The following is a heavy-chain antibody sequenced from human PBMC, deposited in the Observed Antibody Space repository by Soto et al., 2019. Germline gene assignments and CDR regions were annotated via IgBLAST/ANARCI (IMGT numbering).Heavy chain of an antibody. CDR3: ARRQSIAARRDYYYGMDV. D-gene: IGHD6-6*01. CDR1: GGTFSSYA. J-gene: IGHJ6*02. Sequence: QVQLVQSGAEVKKPGSSVKVSCKASGGTFSSYAISWVRQAPRQGLEWMGGIIPIFGTANYAQKFQGRVTITADESTSTAYMELSSLRSEDTAVYYCARRQSIAARRDYYYGMDVWGQGTTVTVSS. V-gene: IGHV1-69*01. CDR2: IIPIFGTA.